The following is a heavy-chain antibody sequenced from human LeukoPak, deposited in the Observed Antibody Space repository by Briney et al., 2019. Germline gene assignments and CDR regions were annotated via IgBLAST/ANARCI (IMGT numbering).Heavy chain of an antibody. V-gene: IGHV3-23*01. CDR1: GFTFSDYA. CDR2: ISGGSSGST. D-gene: IGHD1-26*01. CDR3: ARDPSPIVGAHFDY. Sequence: PGGSLRLSCAASGFTFSDYAMSWVRQAPGKGLEWLSVISGGSSGSTYYADSVTGRFTVSRDNSKNTLYLQMNSLRAEDTAVYYCARDPSPIVGAHFDYWGQGTLVTVSS. J-gene: IGHJ4*02.